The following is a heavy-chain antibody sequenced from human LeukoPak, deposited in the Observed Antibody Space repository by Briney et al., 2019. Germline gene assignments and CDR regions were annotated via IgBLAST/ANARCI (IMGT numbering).Heavy chain of an antibody. V-gene: IGHV4-59*01. D-gene: IGHD2-21*02. CDR3: AREGYCGGDCYYFDY. Sequence: SETLSLTCAVSGGSISGYYWSWIRQPPGKGLEWIGYIYYSGSTNYNPSLKSRVTISVDTSKNQFSLKLSSVTAADTAVYYCAREGYCGGDCYYFDYWGQGTLVTVSS. CDR1: GGSISGYY. CDR2: IYYSGST. J-gene: IGHJ4*02.